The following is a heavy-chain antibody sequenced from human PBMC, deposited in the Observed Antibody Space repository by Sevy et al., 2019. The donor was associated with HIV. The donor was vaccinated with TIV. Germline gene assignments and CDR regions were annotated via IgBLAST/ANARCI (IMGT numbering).Heavy chain of an antibody. Sequence: SETLSLTCAVYGGSVSGYYWSWIRQPPGKGLEWIGEINHSGSTDYNPSLKSRVTISVDTSKNQFSLKLSSVTAADTAVYYCARGLDYYGSGSLFYGMDVWGQGTTVTVSS. CDR2: INHSGST. CDR1: GGSVSGYY. J-gene: IGHJ6*02. V-gene: IGHV4-34*01. CDR3: ARGLDYYGSGSLFYGMDV. D-gene: IGHD3-10*01.